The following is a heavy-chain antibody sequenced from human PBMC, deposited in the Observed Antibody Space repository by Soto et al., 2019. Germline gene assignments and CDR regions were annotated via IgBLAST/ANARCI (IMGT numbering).Heavy chain of an antibody. CDR2: VTTDGSGT. J-gene: IGHJ4*02. CDR3: VRDVRYTNDPTFDY. D-gene: IGHD2-8*01. V-gene: IGHV3-74*01. CDR1: GFSFSDLW. Sequence: EVQLVESGGGLVQPGGSLRLSCAASGFSFSDLWMHWVRQAPGKGLVWVSRVTTDGSGTAYADSVKGRFTISRDNAKNMVYLQMNNLRVEYTAVYYCVRDVRYTNDPTFDYWGQGTLVNVSS.